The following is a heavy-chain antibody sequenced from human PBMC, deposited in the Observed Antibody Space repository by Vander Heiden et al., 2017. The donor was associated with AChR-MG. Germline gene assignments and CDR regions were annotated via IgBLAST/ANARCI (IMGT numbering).Heavy chain of an antibody. V-gene: IGHV3-23*01. CDR3: VKGGTKWLVQPQYQDV. CDR1: GLRFTNFA. J-gene: IGHJ6*04. D-gene: IGHD6-19*01. CDR2: ISGTGGAT. Sequence: EVQLLESGGGFVQPGGSLRLSCPASGLRFTNFAMNWLRQAPGKGLEWVSGISGTGGATYYADSVKGRFTISRDNSENTQILQMSSLRAEDTALYYCVKGGTKWLVQPQYQDVWGNGTMVTVSS.